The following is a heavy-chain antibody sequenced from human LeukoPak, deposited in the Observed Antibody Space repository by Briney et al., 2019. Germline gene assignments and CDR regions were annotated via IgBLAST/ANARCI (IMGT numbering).Heavy chain of an antibody. CDR2: TSSSGGSLK. V-gene: IGHV3-48*01. J-gene: IGHJ4*02. D-gene: IGHD3-16*01. Sequence: GGSLRLSCAASGFTFSTYSMNWVRQAPGKGLEWVSYTSSSGGSLKYYADSVTGRFTVSRDNAKNSLYLQMNSLRAEDTAVYYCARDANDYASPPDYWGQGTLVTVSS. CDR3: ARDANDYASPPDY. CDR1: GFTFSTYS.